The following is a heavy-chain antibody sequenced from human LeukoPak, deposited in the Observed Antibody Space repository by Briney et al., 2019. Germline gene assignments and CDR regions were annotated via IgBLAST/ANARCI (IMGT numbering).Heavy chain of an antibody. CDR1: GFTFSSYS. CDR2: ISSSSSYI. V-gene: IGHV3-21*01. J-gene: IGHJ4*02. CDR3: ARDRWQLAQDFDY. D-gene: IGHD6-6*01. Sequence: GGSLRLSCAASGFTFSSYSMNWVRQAPGKGLEWVSSISSSSSYIYYADSVKGRFTISSDNAKNSLYLQMNSLRAEDTAVYYCARDRWQLAQDFDYWGQGTLVTVSS.